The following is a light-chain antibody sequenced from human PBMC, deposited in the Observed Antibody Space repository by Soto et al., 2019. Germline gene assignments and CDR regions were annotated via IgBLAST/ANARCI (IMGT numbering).Light chain of an antibody. CDR3: QQNYSTPVT. CDR2: AAS. Sequence: DIQMTQSPSSLSASVGDRVTITCRASQTVSTSLNWYQQKPGKAPNLLIYAASSLQSGVPSRFSGRGSRTDFTLIISSLQPEDFATYYCQQNYSTPVTFGQGTRLEIK. CDR1: QTVSTS. V-gene: IGKV1-39*01. J-gene: IGKJ5*01.